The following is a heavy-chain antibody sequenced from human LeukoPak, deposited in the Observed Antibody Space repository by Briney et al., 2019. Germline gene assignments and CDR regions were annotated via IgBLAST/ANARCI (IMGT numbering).Heavy chain of an antibody. J-gene: IGHJ4*02. D-gene: IGHD6-13*01. CDR2: INHSGST. CDR1: GGSFSGYY. Sequence: PSETLSLTCAVYGGSFSGYYWSWIRQPPGKGLEWIGEINHSGSTNYNPSLKSRVTISVDTSKNQFSLKLSSVTAADTAVYYCARAEIRSSRRDYYFDYWGQGTLVTVSS. V-gene: IGHV4-34*01. CDR3: ARAEIRSSRRDYYFDY.